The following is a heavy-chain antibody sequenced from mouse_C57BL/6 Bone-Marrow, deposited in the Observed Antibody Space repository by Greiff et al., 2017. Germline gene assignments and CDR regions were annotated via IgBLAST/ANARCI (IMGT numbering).Heavy chain of an antibody. D-gene: IGHD1-1*01. CDR1: GFNINDYY. CDR3: TRSHMYYGTNY. V-gene: IGHV14-2*01. Sequence: EVQLQQPGAELVKPGASVKLSCTASGFNINDYYIHWVKQRTEQGLEWIGRIDPDDGETKYAPKFKDKATLTADTSSNTAYLHLSSLTSEDTAVYYCTRSHMYYGTNYWGQGTTLTVSS. J-gene: IGHJ2*01. CDR2: IDPDDGET.